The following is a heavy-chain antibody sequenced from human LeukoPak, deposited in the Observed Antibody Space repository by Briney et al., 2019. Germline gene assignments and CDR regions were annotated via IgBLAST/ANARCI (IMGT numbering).Heavy chain of an antibody. V-gene: IGHV1-2*06. J-gene: IGHJ5*02. D-gene: IGHD4-17*01. Sequence: GASVKVSCKASGYTFTGYYMHWVRQAPGQGLEWMGRINPNSGGTNYAQKFQGRVTMTRDTSISTAYMELSRLRSDDTAVYYCARASTTVTTLLRNNWFDPWGQGTLVTVSS. CDR3: ARASTTVTTLLRNNWFDP. CDR2: INPNSGGT. CDR1: GYTFTGYY.